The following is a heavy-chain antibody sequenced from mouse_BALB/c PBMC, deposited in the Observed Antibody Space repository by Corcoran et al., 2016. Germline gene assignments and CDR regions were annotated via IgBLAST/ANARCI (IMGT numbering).Heavy chain of an antibody. Sequence: QVRLHQSAAELARPGTSVKMSCKASGYTFTSYTLNWVKRRPRQELEWIGYINPSSGYTEYNQQFKDKTTLKAAKSSSTSYMQLSSLTFEDSAVDYCASGNYDGAAYWGQGTLVTVSA. V-gene: IGHV1-4*02. CDR2: INPSSGYT. J-gene: IGHJ3*01. CDR3: ASGNYDGAAY. CDR1: GYTFTSYT. D-gene: IGHD2-1*01.